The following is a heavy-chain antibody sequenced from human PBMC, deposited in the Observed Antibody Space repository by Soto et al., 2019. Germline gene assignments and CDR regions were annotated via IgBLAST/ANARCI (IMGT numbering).Heavy chain of an antibody. J-gene: IGHJ4*02. D-gene: IGHD4-17*01. CDR1: GYTFTICG. CDR2: ISAYNGNT. Sequence: GASVKVSCKASGYTFTICGISWVRQAPGQGLEWMGWISAYNGNTNYAQKLQGRVTMTTDTSTSTAYMELRSLRSDDTAVYCCARDRSGYGDYKTDYWGQGTLVTVSS. CDR3: ARDRSGYGDYKTDY. V-gene: IGHV1-18*01.